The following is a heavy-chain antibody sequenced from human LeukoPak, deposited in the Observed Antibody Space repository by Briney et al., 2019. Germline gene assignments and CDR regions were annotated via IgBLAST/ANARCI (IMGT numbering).Heavy chain of an antibody. Sequence: SETLSLTCVVHGGSFSGYYWSWIRQPPGKGLEWIGEINHSGSTNYNPSLKSRVTISVDTSKNQFSLKLSSVTAADTAVYYCASDYGDYDAFDIWGQGTMVTVSS. CDR3: ASDYGDYDAFDI. CDR2: INHSGST. V-gene: IGHV4-34*01. CDR1: GGSFSGYY. J-gene: IGHJ3*02. D-gene: IGHD4-17*01.